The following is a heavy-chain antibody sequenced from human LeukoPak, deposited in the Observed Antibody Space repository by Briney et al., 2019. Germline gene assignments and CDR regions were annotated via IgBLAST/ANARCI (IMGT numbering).Heavy chain of an antibody. J-gene: IGHJ4*02. CDR2: INHRGST. Sequence: SETLSLTCAVYGGSFSGYYWSWIRQPPGKGLEWIGEINHRGSTYYNPSLKSRVTISVDTSKNQFSLKLSSVTAADTAVYYCTRSRTYGDHSYFDYWGQGTLVTVSS. D-gene: IGHD4-17*01. CDR1: GGSFSGYY. CDR3: TRSRTYGDHSYFDY. V-gene: IGHV4-34*01.